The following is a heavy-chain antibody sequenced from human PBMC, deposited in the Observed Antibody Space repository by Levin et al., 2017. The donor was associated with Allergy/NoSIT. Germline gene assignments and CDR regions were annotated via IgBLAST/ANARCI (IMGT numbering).Heavy chain of an antibody. Sequence: KGSGPTLVKPTQTLTLTCTFSGFSLSSSGVGVAWIRQPPGKALEWLAVIYWDDDKVHNPSLKSSLTITKDTSKNQVVLTMTTMGPVDTATYYCVYSKRDQTWDCSGGRCYSFAYWGQGTLVTVSS. J-gene: IGHJ4*02. CDR1: GFSLSSSGVG. CDR3: VYSKRDQTWDCSGGRCYSFAY. D-gene: IGHD2-15*01. V-gene: IGHV2-5*02. CDR2: IYWDDDK.